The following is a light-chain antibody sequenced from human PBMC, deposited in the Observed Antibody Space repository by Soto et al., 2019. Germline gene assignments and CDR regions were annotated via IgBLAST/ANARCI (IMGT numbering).Light chain of an antibody. J-gene: IGLJ3*02. Sequence: QSVLTQPPSVSGAPGQRVTISCTGSSSNIGAGYDVHWYQHLPGTAPKLLIYGNNNRPSGVPDRFSGSKSGTSASLAITGLQAGDEADYYCQSYDTNLSAWVFGGGTKVTVL. CDR2: GNN. V-gene: IGLV1-40*01. CDR1: SSNIGAGYD. CDR3: QSYDTNLSAWV.